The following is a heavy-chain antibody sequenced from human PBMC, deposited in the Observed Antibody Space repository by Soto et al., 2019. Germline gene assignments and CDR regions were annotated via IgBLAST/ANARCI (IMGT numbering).Heavy chain of an antibody. J-gene: IGHJ6*02. CDR2: TYPGDSDT. Sequence: ESLKISCKASGYTFTNYLNGCLLQMPGKGLDWMGITYPGDSDTKYNPSFQGQVTISADKSITATYLQWSSLKASDTAIYYCAASIFYYGMDVWGQGTTVTV. CDR3: AASIFYYGMDV. CDR1: GYTFTNYL. V-gene: IGHV5-51*01.